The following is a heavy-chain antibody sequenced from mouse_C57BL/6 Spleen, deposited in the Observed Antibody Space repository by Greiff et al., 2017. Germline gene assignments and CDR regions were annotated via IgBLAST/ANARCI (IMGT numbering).Heavy chain of an antibody. CDR2: IDPEDGET. V-gene: IGHV14-2*01. Sequence: VQLKESGAELVKPGASVKLSCTASGFNIKDYYMHWVKQRTEQGLEWIGRIDPEDGETKNAPKFQGKATITADTSSNTAYLQLSSLTSEDTAVYYCARGNLEYPYYAMDYWGQGTSVTVSS. CDR1: GFNIKDYY. J-gene: IGHJ4*01. CDR3: ARGNLEYPYYAMDY. D-gene: IGHD2-10*02.